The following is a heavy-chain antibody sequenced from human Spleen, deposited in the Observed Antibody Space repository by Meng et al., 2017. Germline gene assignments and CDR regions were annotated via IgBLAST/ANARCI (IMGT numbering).Heavy chain of an antibody. CDR3: ARHDTPPQFDP. J-gene: IGHJ5*02. Sequence: QVQLRESGPALVQPSETLSLTCAVSGGSISSGDYYWSWKRQPPGKGLEWIGYIYYSGSTYYNPSLKSRVTISVDTSKNQFSLKLSSVTAADTAVYYCARHDTPPQFDPWGQGTLVTVSS. V-gene: IGHV4-30-4*01. D-gene: IGHD2-15*01. CDR2: IYYSGST. CDR1: GGSISSGDYY.